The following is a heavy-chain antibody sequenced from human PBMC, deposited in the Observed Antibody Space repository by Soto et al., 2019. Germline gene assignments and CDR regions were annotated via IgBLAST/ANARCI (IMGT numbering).Heavy chain of an antibody. Sequence: GASAKVFCKASGDTFTSYGISWVRQAPGQGLEWMGWISAYNGNTNYAQKLQGRVTMTTDTSTSTAYMELRSLRSDDTAMYYCARDWNWNPISGPDYWGQGTLVTVSS. J-gene: IGHJ4*02. D-gene: IGHD1-1*01. V-gene: IGHV1-18*01. CDR1: GDTFTSYG. CDR2: ISAYNGNT. CDR3: ARDWNWNPISGPDY.